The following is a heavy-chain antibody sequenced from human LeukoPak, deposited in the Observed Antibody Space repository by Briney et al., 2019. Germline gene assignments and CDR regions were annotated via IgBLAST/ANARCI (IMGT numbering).Heavy chain of an antibody. D-gene: IGHD3-3*01. V-gene: IGHV3-48*01. J-gene: IGHJ4*02. CDR3: ARDYDFWSGYYFGEDY. CDR1: GFTFSSYS. Sequence: GGSLRLSCAASGFTFSSYSMNWVRQAPGKGLEWVSYISSSSSTIYYADSVKGRFTISRDNAKNSMYLQMNSLRAEDTAVYYCARDYDFWSGYYFGEDYWGQGAPVTVSS. CDR2: ISSSSSTI.